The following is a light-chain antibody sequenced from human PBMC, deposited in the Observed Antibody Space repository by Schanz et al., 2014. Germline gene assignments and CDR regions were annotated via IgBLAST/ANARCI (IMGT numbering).Light chain of an antibody. Sequence: QSVLTQPPSASGTPGQRVTISCSGSTSNIGSNSVSWCQHLPGTAPKLLIYSNNQRPSGVPDRFSGSKSGTSASLAISGLQSEDEADYYCASWDDSLSGYVFGTGTKLTVL. CDR2: SNN. CDR1: TSNIGSNS. V-gene: IGLV1-44*01. CDR3: ASWDDSLSGYV. J-gene: IGLJ1*01.